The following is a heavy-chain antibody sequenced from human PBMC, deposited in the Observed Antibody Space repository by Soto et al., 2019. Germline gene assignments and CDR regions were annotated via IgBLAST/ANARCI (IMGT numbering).Heavy chain of an antibody. J-gene: IGHJ4*02. D-gene: IGHD3-22*01. CDR1: GSVFTATG. V-gene: IGHV1-58*01. CDR3: AAYSSGYYRSLDY. Sequence: QLQLVQSGPEVKKPGTSVKVSCKASGSVFTATGVQWVRQARGQRPEWIGWILVGSGDTNYAQNFQGRVTITRDMSTSTAYMELHSLRSEDTAVYYCAAYSSGYYRSLDYWGQGTLVTVSS. CDR2: ILVGSGDT.